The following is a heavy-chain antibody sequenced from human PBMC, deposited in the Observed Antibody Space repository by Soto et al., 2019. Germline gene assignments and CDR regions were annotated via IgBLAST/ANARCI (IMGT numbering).Heavy chain of an antibody. J-gene: IGHJ6*02. D-gene: IGHD3-10*01. CDR3: ARVSGLASEYYYYGMDV. V-gene: IGHV3-30-3*01. CDR1: GFTFSSYA. CDR2: ISYDGSNK. Sequence: PVGSLRLSCAASGFTFSSYAMHWVRQAPGKGLEWVAVISYDGSNKYYADSVKGRFTISRDNSKNTLYLQMNSLRAEDTAVYYCARVSGLASEYYYYGMDVWGQGTTVTVSS.